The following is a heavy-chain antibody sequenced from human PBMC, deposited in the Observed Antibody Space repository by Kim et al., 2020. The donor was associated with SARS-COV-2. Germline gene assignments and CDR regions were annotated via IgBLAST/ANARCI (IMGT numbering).Heavy chain of an antibody. J-gene: IGHJ4*02. Sequence: GRFTISRANAKYTLYLQINSLRAEDTAVYYCARPHYYDISAGYTHYYFDYWGQGTLVTVSS. CDR3: ARPHYYDISAGYTHYYFDY. V-gene: IGHV3-11*01. D-gene: IGHD3-9*01.